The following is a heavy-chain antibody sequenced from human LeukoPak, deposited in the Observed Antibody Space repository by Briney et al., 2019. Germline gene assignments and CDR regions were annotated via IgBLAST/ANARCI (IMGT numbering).Heavy chain of an antibody. CDR2: IYNSGIT. Sequence: SETLSLTCTVSGDSISSSGYYWTWIRQLPGKGLEWIGHIYNSGITNYNPSLKSRVAISVDTSKNHFSLKLSSVTAADTAVYYCARDSESGSYYGWFDPWGQGTLVTVSS. J-gene: IGHJ5*02. D-gene: IGHD1-26*01. CDR3: ARDSESGSYYGWFDP. V-gene: IGHV4-31*03. CDR1: GDSISSSGYY.